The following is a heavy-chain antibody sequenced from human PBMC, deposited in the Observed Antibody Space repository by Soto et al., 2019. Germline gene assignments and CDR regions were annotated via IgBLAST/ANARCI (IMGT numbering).Heavy chain of an antibody. V-gene: IGHV4-34*01. CDR1: GGSFSGFY. Sequence: QVQVQQWGAGLVKPSETLSLTCAVHGGSFSGFYWSWIRQPPGKGLEYIGEINHIGITNYNPSLKSRVTISVDTSENQLSLKLNSVTAADTAVYYCTRGYAVNWHTPHYCGQGTLVTVSS. D-gene: IGHD4-4*01. J-gene: IGHJ1*01. CDR3: TRGYAVNWHTPHY. CDR2: INHIGIT.